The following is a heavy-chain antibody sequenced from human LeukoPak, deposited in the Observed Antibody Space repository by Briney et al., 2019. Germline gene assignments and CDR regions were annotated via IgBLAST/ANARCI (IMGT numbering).Heavy chain of an antibody. V-gene: IGHV4-34*01. CDR1: GGSFSGYY. CDR2: INHSGST. Sequence: SETLSLTCAVYGGSFSGYYWSWIRQPPGKGLEWIGEINHSGSTNYNPSLKSRVTISVDTSKNQFSLKLSSVTAADTAVYYCARRAATLMVRGVISAFDIWGQGTMVTVSS. D-gene: IGHD3-10*01. J-gene: IGHJ3*02. CDR3: ARRAATLMVRGVISAFDI.